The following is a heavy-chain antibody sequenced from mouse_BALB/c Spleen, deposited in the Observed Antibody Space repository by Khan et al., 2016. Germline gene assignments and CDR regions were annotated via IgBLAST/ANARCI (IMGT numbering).Heavy chain of an antibody. J-gene: IGHJ3*01. CDR1: GFNIKETY. Sequence: VQLQQTGAALVKPGASVKLSCTASGFNIKETYMHWVKQRPEQGLEWIGRIDPANGNTKYDPKFQGKDTITAETSSNTAHLQLSSLTSEATAVSYYASSPYDYDVGFAYWGQVTLVTVSA. V-gene: IGHV14-3*02. D-gene: IGHD2-4*01. CDR3: ASSPYDYDVGFAY. CDR2: IDPANGNT.